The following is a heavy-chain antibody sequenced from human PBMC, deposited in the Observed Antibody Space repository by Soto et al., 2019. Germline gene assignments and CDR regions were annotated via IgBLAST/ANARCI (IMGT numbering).Heavy chain of an antibody. Sequence: QVQLQQWGAGLLKPSETLSLTCAVYGGSFSGYYWSWIRQPPGKGLEWIGEINHSGSTNYNPSLKSRVTISVDTSMNQFSLKLSSVTAADTAVYYCARAHDYGDYEDYYYYYGMDVWGQGTTVTVSS. CDR3: ARAHDYGDYEDYYYYYGMDV. CDR1: GGSFSGYY. D-gene: IGHD4-17*01. CDR2: INHSGST. J-gene: IGHJ6*02. V-gene: IGHV4-34*01.